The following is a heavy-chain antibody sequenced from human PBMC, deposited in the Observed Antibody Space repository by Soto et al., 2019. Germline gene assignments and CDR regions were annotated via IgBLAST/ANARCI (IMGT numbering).Heavy chain of an antibody. J-gene: IGHJ4*02. CDR1: GFTFSSYA. CDR2: ISHDGINK. V-gene: IGHV3-30-3*01. CDR3: GRCTSTSGHLGSDY. Sequence: QVLLVDSGGGVVQPGRSLRLSCAASGFTFSSYAMNWVRQAPGKGLEWVALISHDGINKYYADSVRGRFTISRDSSTNTLYLQINSLRAADTAVYYCGRCTSTSGHLGSDYWGQGTLVTVSS. D-gene: IGHD2-2*01.